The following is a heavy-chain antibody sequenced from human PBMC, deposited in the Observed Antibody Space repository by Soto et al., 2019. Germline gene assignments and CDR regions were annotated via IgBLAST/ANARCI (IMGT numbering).Heavy chain of an antibody. Sequence: QVQLVQSGAEVKKPGASVKVSCKASGYTFISYYMYWVRQAPGQGLELMGVINPRGGSTTYAQKFQGRVTMTSDTSTSTVHMELSSLRSEDTAVYYCARGFVSSTTLGWLDPWGQGTLVSVSS. V-gene: IGHV1-46*01. CDR3: ARGFVSSTTLGWLDP. CDR2: INPRGGST. CDR1: GYTFISYY. J-gene: IGHJ5*02. D-gene: IGHD2-2*01.